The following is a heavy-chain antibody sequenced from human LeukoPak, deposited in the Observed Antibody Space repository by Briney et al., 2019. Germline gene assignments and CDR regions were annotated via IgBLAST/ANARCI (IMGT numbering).Heavy chain of an antibody. D-gene: IGHD3-3*01. CDR3: AKIGVSDYDFWSGHSFDY. CDR1: GFIFNNYA. J-gene: IGHJ4*02. Sequence: GGSLRLSCAASGFIFNNYAMNWVRQAPRKGLEWVSAISGSGGTTDYADSVKGRFTISRDNSKNTLYLQMNSLRAEDTAVYYCAKIGVSDYDFWSGHSFDYWGQGTLVTVSS. CDR2: ISGSGGTT. V-gene: IGHV3-23*01.